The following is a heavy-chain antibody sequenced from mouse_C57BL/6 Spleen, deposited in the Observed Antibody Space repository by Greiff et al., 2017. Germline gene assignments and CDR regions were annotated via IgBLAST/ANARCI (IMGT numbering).Heavy chain of an antibody. V-gene: IGHV1-59*01. J-gene: IGHJ1*03. CDR1: GYTFTSYW. Sequence: QVQLQQPGAELVRPGTSVKLSCKASGYTFTSYWMHWVKQRPGQGLEWIGVIDPSDSYTNYNQQFKGKATLTVDTSSSTAYMQLSSLTSEDSAVYYCARGDYYGSSPYWYFDVWGTGTTGTVSS. CDR3: ARGDYYGSSPYWYFDV. CDR2: IDPSDSYT. D-gene: IGHD1-1*01.